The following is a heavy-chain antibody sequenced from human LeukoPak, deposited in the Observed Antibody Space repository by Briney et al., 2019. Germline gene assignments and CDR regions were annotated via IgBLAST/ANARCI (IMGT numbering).Heavy chain of an antibody. CDR2: IYYSGST. D-gene: IGHD3-9*01. CDR1: GGSISSSSYY. CDR3: ARGVLRYFDWLLYDDAFDI. Sequence: SETLSLTCTVSGGSISSSSYYWGWIRQPPGKGLEWIGYIYYSGSTNYNPSLKSRVTISVDTSKNQFSLKLSSVTAADTAVYYCARGVLRYFDWLLYDDAFDIWGQGTMVTVSS. J-gene: IGHJ3*02. V-gene: IGHV4-61*05.